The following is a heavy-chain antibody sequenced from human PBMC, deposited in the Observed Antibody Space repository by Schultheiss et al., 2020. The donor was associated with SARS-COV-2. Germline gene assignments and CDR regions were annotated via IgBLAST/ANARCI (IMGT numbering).Heavy chain of an antibody. J-gene: IGHJ4*02. CDR3: AKAYGSYYGSYFDY. D-gene: IGHD1-26*01. CDR1: GFTFSSYA. Sequence: GGSLRLSCAASGFTFSSYAMSWIRQAPGKGLEWVSAISGSGGSTYYADSVKGRFTISRDNSKKTLYLQMNSLRAEDTAIYYCAKAYGSYYGSYFDYWGQGTLVTVSS. V-gene: IGHV3-23*01. CDR2: ISGSGGST.